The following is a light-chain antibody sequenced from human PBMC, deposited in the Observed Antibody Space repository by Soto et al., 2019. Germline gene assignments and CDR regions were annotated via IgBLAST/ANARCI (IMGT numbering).Light chain of an antibody. Sequence: QSVLTQPASASGSPGQSVTISCTGTSSDVGGYDYVSWYQQHPGKAPKLMIYEVTKRPSGVPDRFSGSKSGNTASLTVSGLQAEDEADYYCSSYAGSNNFVFGTGTKV. CDR2: EVT. CDR3: SSYAGSNNFV. J-gene: IGLJ1*01. V-gene: IGLV2-8*01. CDR1: SSDVGGYDY.